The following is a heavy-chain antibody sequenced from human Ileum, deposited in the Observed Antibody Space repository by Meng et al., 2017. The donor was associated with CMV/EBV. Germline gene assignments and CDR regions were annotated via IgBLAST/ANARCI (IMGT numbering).Heavy chain of an antibody. CDR2: IFGGGDT. CDR3: ASYKRQLVGGLYWYFDL. Sequence: FSVSRNDMSWVRQAPGKGLEWVSGIFGGGDTYYGDSVKGRFTISRDNSKNTLYLQMNSLRSEDTSVYYCASYKRQLVGGLYWYFDLWGRGTLVTVSS. D-gene: IGHD6-13*01. V-gene: IGHV3-66*02. CDR1: FSVSRND. J-gene: IGHJ2*01.